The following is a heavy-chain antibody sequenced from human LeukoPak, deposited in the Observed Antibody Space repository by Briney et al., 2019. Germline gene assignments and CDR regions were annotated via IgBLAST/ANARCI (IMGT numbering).Heavy chain of an antibody. Sequence: ASVKVSCKASGGTFSSYAISWVRQAPGQGLEWMGWINPNSGGTNYAQKFQGRVTMTRDTSISTAYMELSRLRSDDTAVYYCARGGYSSSLDYWGQGTLVTVSS. CDR3: ARGGYSSSLDY. CDR2: INPNSGGT. J-gene: IGHJ4*02. V-gene: IGHV1-2*02. D-gene: IGHD6-13*01. CDR1: GGTFSSYA.